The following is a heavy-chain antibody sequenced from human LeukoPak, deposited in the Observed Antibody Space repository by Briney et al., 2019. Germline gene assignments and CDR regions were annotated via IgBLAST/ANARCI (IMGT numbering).Heavy chain of an antibody. D-gene: IGHD3-10*01. CDR2: IKQDGSEK. Sequence: PGGSLRLSCAASGFTFSSYWMSWVRQAPGKGLEWVANIKQDGSEKYYVDSVKGRFTISRDNSRSTQYLQMNSLRPEDTAIYYCAREGYYGSGSPPSLYFDYWGQGTLVTVSS. CDR3: AREGYYGSGSPPSLYFDY. J-gene: IGHJ4*02. CDR1: GFTFSSYW. V-gene: IGHV3-7*01.